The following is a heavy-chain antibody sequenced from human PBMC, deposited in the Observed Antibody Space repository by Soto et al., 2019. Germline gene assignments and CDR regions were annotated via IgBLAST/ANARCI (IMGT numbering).Heavy chain of an antibody. V-gene: IGHV4-38-2*01. CDR3: ARVRSYCTNGVCYPEYFQH. CDR1: GYSISSGYY. CDR2: IYHSGST. J-gene: IGHJ1*01. Sequence: PSETLSLTCAVSGYSISSGYYWGWIRQPAGKGLEWIGSIYHSGSTYYNPSLKSRVTISVDTSKNQFSLKLSSVTAADTAVYYCARVRSYCTNGVCYPEYFQHWGQGTLVTVSS. D-gene: IGHD2-8*01.